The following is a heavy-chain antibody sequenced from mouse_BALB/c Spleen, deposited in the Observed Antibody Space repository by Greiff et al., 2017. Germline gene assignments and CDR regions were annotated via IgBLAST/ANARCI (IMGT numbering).Heavy chain of an antibody. CDR3: ARWDDGNAMDY. D-gene: IGHD4-1*01. J-gene: IGHJ4*01. V-gene: IGHV1-7*01. Sequence: VQLKESGAELAKPGASVKMSCKASGYTFTSYWMHWVKQRPGQGLEWIGYINPSTGYTEYNQKFKDKATLTADKSSSTAYMQLSSLTSEDSAVYYCARWDDGNAMDYWGQGTSVTVAS. CDR2: INPSTGYT. CDR1: GYTFTSYW.